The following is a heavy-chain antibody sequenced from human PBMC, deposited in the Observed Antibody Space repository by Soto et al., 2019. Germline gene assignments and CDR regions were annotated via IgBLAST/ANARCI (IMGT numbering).Heavy chain of an antibody. J-gene: IGHJ4*02. CDR1: GGSLSNYY. D-gene: IGHD2-2*01. CDR2: IYYSGGT. V-gene: IGHV4-59*01. CDR3: ARAPGDCSSTSCYGVGYFDY. Sequence: SETLSLTCTVSGGSLSNYYWSWIRQPPGKGLEWIGYIYYSGGTNYNPYLKSRVTISVDTSKNQFSLKLSSVTAEDTAVYYCARAPGDCSSTSCYGVGYFDYWGQGTLVTVS.